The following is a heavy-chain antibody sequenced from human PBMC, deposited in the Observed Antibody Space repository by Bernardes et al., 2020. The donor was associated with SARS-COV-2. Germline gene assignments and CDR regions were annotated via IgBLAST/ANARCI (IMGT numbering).Heavy chain of an antibody. CDR2: INGDGSTT. D-gene: IGHD2-15*01. J-gene: IGHJ6*02. Sequence: GGSLRLSCVASGFTFSNYWMHWVRQAPGKGLVWVSQINGDGSTTNNADSVKGRFTISRDNAKNTLYLQLNSLRAEDTAVYSCVRGTRNYCGMDVWGQGTTVTVSS. CDR1: GFTFSNYW. V-gene: IGHV3-74*01. CDR3: VRGTRNYCGMDV.